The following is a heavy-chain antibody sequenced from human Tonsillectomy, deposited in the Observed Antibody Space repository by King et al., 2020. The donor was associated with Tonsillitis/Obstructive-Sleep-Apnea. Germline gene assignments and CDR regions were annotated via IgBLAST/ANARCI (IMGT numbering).Heavy chain of an antibody. CDR2: ISGSGGST. J-gene: IGHJ4*02. V-gene: IGHV3-23*04. CDR1: GFTFSSYA. CDR3: AKESPLHALRFLEWLLRPSFDY. Sequence: EVQLVESGGGLVQPGGSLRLSCAASGFTFSSYAMSWVRQAPGKGLEWVSAISGSGGSTYYADSVKGRFTISRDNSKNTLYLQMNSLRAEDTAVYYCAKESPLHALRFLEWLLRPSFDYWSQGTLVTVSS. D-gene: IGHD3-3*01.